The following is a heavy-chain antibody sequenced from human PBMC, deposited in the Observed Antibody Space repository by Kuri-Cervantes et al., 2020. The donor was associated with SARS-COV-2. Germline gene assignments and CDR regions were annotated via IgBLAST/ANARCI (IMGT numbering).Heavy chain of an antibody. CDR2: ISGSGGST. CDR1: GFTFSSYA. Sequence: GESLKISFAASGFTFSSYAMSWVRQAPGKGLEWVSAISGSGGSTYYADSVKGRFTISRDNSKNTLYLQMNSLRAEDTAVYYCAKLEISGGYSYGARDYWGQGTLVTVSS. D-gene: IGHD5-18*01. J-gene: IGHJ4*02. V-gene: IGHV3-23*01. CDR3: AKLEISGGYSYGARDY.